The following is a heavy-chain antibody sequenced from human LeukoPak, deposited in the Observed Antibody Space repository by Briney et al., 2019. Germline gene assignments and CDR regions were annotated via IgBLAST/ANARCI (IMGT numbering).Heavy chain of an antibody. CDR3: ARGHWGLDY. CDR1: GFTFSSYW. J-gene: IGHJ4*02. V-gene: IGHV3-48*04. Sequence: SGGSLRLSSAASGFTFSSYWMHWVRQAPGKGLETVSYIYNGGDTIYYADSVRGRFTISRDNAESSLYLQMNSLRAEDTAVYYCARGHWGLDYWGRGTLVIVSS. D-gene: IGHD7-27*01. CDR2: IYNGGDTI.